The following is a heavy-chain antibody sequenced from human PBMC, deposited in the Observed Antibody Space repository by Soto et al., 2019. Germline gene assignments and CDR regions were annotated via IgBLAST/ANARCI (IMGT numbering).Heavy chain of an antibody. CDR3: GRVRQYCSGTSCYLDP. Sequence: SETLSLTCAVSGGSISSSNWCHWVRRPPGKGLEWIGEIHHSGTTNYNPSLKSRVAISVDKSKNQFSLKLNSVTAADTAVYYCGRVRQYCSGTSCYLDPWGQGTLVTVSS. V-gene: IGHV4-4*02. CDR2: IHHSGTT. J-gene: IGHJ5*02. D-gene: IGHD2-2*01. CDR1: GGSISSSNW.